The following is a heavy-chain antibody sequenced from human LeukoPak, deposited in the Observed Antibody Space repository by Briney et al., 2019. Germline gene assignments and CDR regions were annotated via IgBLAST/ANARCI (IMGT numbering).Heavy chain of an antibody. D-gene: IGHD6-13*01. CDR1: GFTFSSYA. V-gene: IGHV3-30-3*01. CDR3: ARDSSREEFDY. CDR2: ISYDGSNK. Sequence: GGSLRLSCAASGFTFSSYAMHWVRQAPGKGLEWVAVISYDGSNKYYADSVKGRFTISRDNARNSLYLLMNSLRVEDTAVYYCARDSSREEFDYWGQGTLVAVSS. J-gene: IGHJ4*02.